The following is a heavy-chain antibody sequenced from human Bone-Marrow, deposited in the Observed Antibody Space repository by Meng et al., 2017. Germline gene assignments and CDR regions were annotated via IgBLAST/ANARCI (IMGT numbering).Heavy chain of an antibody. CDR3: ATGAAAADH. D-gene: IGHD6-13*01. CDR1: GFSFTDAW. J-gene: IGHJ4*02. CDR2: IKSSSDGGTT. V-gene: IGHV3-15*01. Sequence: GESLKISCVASGFSFTDAWMSWVRQAPGKGLEWVGRIKSSSDGGTTDYAAPVKGRFTISRDDSKNTLYLQMNSLITEDTAVYFCATGAAAADHWGQGILVTVSS.